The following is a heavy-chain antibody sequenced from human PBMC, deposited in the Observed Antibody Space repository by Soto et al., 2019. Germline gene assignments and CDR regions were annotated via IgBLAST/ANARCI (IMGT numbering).Heavy chain of an antibody. CDR2: IDPSDSYI. D-gene: IGHD3-22*01. CDR3: ARFPGFDRSGYHFDY. Sequence: GESLKISCKGSGYSFSSYWINWVRQMPGKGLEWMGRIDPSDSYINYSPSFQGLVTISADKSISTAYLHWSSLKASDTAIYYCARFPGFDRSGYHFDYWGQGTLVTVSS. V-gene: IGHV5-10-1*01. CDR1: GYSFSSYW. J-gene: IGHJ4*02.